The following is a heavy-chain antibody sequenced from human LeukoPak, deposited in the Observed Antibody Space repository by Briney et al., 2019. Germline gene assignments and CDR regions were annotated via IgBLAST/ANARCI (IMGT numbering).Heavy chain of an antibody. Sequence: PGGSLRLSCAASGFTFSNFAMSWVRQAPGKGLEWVSAITGNGDSAYYIASVKGRFTTSRDNSKKTLYLQMNSLRAEDMAVYYCAKDMRPAVWGQGTTVTVSS. D-gene: IGHD1-14*01. V-gene: IGHV3-23*01. CDR3: AKDMRPAV. J-gene: IGHJ6*02. CDR1: GFTFSNFA. CDR2: ITGNGDSA.